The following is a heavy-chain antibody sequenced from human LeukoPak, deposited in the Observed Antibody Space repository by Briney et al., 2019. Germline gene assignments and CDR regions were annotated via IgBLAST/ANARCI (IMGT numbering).Heavy chain of an antibody. CDR2: IYSGGDT. J-gene: IGHJ5*02. CDR3: ARDPPAEAANTYA. V-gene: IGHV3-66*01. Sequence: GGSLRLSCAASGFTVSNNYMNWVRQAPGKGLEWVSLIYSGGDTHYADSVKGRFTISRDSSKNTLFLQMNSLRAEDTAVYYCARDPPAEAANTYAWGQGTLVTVSS. D-gene: IGHD6-13*01. CDR1: GFTVSNNY.